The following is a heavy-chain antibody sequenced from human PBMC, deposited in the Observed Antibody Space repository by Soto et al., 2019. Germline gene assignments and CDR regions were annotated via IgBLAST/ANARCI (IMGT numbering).Heavy chain of an antibody. Sequence: SETLSLTXTVSGGSISSYYWNWIRQPPGKGLEWVGYIYYSGSTNYNPSLESRVTISVDTSKNQFSLKLSSVTAADTAVFYCAGLYPYESSGYHLDYWSQGTLVTVSS. D-gene: IGHD3-22*01. CDR1: GGSISSYY. V-gene: IGHV4-59*08. CDR2: IYYSGST. CDR3: AGLYPYESSGYHLDY. J-gene: IGHJ4*02.